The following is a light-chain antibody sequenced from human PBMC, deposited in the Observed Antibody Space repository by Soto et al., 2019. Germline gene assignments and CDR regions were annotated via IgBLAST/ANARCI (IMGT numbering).Light chain of an antibody. CDR1: NSDVGGYNF. J-gene: IGLJ2*01. Sequence: QSALTQPPSASGSPGQSVTISCTGTNSDVGGYNFVSWYQQYPGKVPKLMIYEVIKRPSGVPDRFSGSKSGNTASLTVSGLHAEDEADYYCSSYSGSDNFVVFGGGTQLTVL. CDR2: EVI. V-gene: IGLV2-8*01. CDR3: SSYSGSDNFVV.